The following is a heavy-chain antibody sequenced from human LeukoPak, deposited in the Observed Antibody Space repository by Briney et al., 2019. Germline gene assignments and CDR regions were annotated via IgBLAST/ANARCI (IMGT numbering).Heavy chain of an antibody. J-gene: IGHJ4*02. CDR2: IKEDGSEK. Sequence: PGGSLRLSCAASGFTFSSHWMNWVRQAPGKGLEWVANIKEDGSEKYYVDSVKGRFTISRDNGKTALSLQMNSLRAEDTAVYYCVVHSATSCYWGQGTLVTVSS. CDR1: GFTFSSHW. V-gene: IGHV3-7*02. D-gene: IGHD1-26*01. CDR3: VVHSATSCY.